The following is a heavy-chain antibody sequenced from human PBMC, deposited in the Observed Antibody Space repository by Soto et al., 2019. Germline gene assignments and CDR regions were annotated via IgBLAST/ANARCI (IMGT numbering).Heavy chain of an antibody. Sequence: ALRLSCAASGFTFSSYGMHWVRQAPGKGLEWVAVISYDGSNKYYADSVKGRFTISRDNSKNTLYLQMNSLRAEDTAVYYCAKEVIAARPPLFYGMDVWGQGTTVTVSS. D-gene: IGHD6-6*01. CDR1: GFTFSSYG. CDR3: AKEVIAARPPLFYGMDV. CDR2: ISYDGSNK. J-gene: IGHJ6*02. V-gene: IGHV3-30*18.